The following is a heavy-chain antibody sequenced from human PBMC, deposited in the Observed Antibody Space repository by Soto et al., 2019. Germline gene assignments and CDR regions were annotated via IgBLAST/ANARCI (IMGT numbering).Heavy chain of an antibody. CDR2: ISSSSSTI. CDR1: GFTFSSNS. V-gene: IGHV3-48*01. D-gene: IGHD6-13*01. CDR3: ARHPERIAQIGWFDP. Sequence: GGSLRLSCAASGFTFSSNSMKWVRQAPGKGLEWVSYISSSSSTIYYADSVKGRFTISRDNAKNSLYLQMNSLRAEDTAVYYCARHPERIAQIGWFDPWGQGTLVTVSS. J-gene: IGHJ5*02.